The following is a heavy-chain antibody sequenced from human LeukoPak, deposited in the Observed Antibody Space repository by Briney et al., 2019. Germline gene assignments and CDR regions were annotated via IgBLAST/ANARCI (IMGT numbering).Heavy chain of an antibody. CDR1: GYSISSGYY. CDR2: VYYSGTT. V-gene: IGHV4-38-2*02. J-gene: IGHJ6*03. Sequence: SETLSLTCAVSGYSISSGYYWGWIRHPPGEGLEWIGSVYYSGTTYYNPALESRLTISLDTSKNQFSLKVSPLTAADTAVYYCVRDGPYRITNMDVWGKGTTVTVSS. CDR3: VRDGPYRITNMDV.